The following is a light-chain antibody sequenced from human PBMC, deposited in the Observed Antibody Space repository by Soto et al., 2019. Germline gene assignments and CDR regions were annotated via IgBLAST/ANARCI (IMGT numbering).Light chain of an antibody. CDR1: QTISSW. V-gene: IGKV1-5*03. J-gene: IGKJ1*01. Sequence: DIQMTQSPSTLSGSVGDRVTITWRASQTISSWLAWYQQKPGKAPKLLIYKASSLKSGAPSRFSGSGSGTEFTLTISSLQPDDFATYYCQHYNSYSEAFGQGTKVDI. CDR2: KAS. CDR3: QHYNSYSEA.